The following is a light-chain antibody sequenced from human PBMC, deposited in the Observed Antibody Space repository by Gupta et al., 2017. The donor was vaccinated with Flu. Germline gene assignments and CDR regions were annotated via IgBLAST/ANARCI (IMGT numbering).Light chain of an antibody. CDR1: SSNIGAGYD. CDR2: VSS. V-gene: IGLV1-40*01. CDR3: QSYDISLSGSWV. Sequence: QSVLTQPPSVSGAPGQRVTISCTGSSSNIGAGYDVRWYQQLPGAAPKLLIYVSSNRPSGVPDRFSGSKSGTSASLAITGLQAEDEADYYCQSYDISLSGSWVFGGGTKLTVL. J-gene: IGLJ3*02.